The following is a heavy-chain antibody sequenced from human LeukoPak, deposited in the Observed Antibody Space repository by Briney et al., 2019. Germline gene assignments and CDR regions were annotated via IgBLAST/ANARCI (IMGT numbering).Heavy chain of an antibody. V-gene: IGHV3-23*01. Sequence: GGSLRLSCTASGFTFSSSAMSWVRQAPGKGLEWVSDISGSAGSTYYADSVKGRFTISRDNAKNSLYLQMNSLRAEDTAVYYCARTSPTDLITYYYYYMDVWGKGTTVTVSS. CDR1: GFTFSSSA. CDR3: ARTSPTDLITYYYYYMDV. D-gene: IGHD2-2*01. J-gene: IGHJ6*03. CDR2: ISGSAGST.